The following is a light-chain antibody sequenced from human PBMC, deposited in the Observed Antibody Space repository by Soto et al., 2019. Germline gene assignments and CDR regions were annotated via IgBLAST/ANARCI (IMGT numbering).Light chain of an antibody. J-gene: IGKJ1*01. CDR2: KAS. CDR3: RHYNSYSEA. CDR1: QTISSW. V-gene: IGKV1-5*03. Sequence: DIQMTQSPSILSGSVGDRVTITCRASQTISSWLAWYQQKPGKAPKLLIYKASTLKSGVPSRFSGSGSGTEFTLTISSLQPDDFATYYCRHYNSYSEAFGQGTKVELK.